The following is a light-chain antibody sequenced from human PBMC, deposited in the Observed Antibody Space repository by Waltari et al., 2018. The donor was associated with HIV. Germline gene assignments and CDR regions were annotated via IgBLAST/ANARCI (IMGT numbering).Light chain of an antibody. J-gene: IGLJ3*02. CDR2: EDN. CDR3: CSYAGSSTWV. V-gene: IGLV2-23*01. Sequence: QSALTQPASVSGSPGQSITISCTGTSSAVGSHNVISWYQQHPGKAPKLMIYEDNKRPSGVSNRFSGSKSGNTASLTISGLQAEDEADYSCCSYAGSSTWVFGGGTKLTVL. CDR1: SSAVGSHNV.